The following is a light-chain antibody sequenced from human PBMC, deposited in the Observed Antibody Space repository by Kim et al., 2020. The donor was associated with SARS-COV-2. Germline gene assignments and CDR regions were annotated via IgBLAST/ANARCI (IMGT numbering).Light chain of an antibody. Sequence: SYEPTQPLSVSVTLGQTARITCGGNNIGSKNVHWYQQKPGQAPVLVIYRDSNRPSGIPERFSGSNSGNTATLTISRAHAGDEADYYCQVWDSSTVFGGGTKVTVL. V-gene: IGLV3-9*01. J-gene: IGLJ3*02. CDR2: RDS. CDR1: NIGSKN. CDR3: QVWDSSTV.